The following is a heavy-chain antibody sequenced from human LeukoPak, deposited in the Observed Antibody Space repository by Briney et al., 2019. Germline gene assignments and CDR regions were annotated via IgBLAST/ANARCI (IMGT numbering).Heavy chain of an antibody. CDR1: GFTFSSYS. CDR2: ISSSSSYI. Sequence: GGSLRLSCAASGFTFSSYSMNWVRQAPGKGLEWVSSISSSSSYIYYADSVKGRFTISRDNSKNTLYLQMNSLRAEDTAVYYCARDRGIAAAGYYFDYWGQGTLVTVSS. D-gene: IGHD6-13*01. CDR3: ARDRGIAAAGYYFDY. J-gene: IGHJ4*02. V-gene: IGHV3-21*01.